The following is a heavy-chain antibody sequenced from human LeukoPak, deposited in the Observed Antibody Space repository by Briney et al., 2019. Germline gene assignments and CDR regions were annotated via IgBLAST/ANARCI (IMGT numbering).Heavy chain of an antibody. CDR2: IIPIFGIA. Sequence: SVKVSCKASGGTFSSYAISWVRQAPGQGLEWLGRIIPIFGIANYAQKFQGRVTITADKSTSTAYMELSSLRSEDTAVYYCARDEYGINWFDPWGQGTLVTVSS. V-gene: IGHV1-69*04. CDR1: GGTFSSYA. CDR3: ARDEYGINWFDP. D-gene: IGHD4/OR15-4a*01. J-gene: IGHJ5*02.